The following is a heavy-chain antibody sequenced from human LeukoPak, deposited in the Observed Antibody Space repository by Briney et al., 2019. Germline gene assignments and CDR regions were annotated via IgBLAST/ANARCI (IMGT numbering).Heavy chain of an antibody. CDR2: ISTNGDST. J-gene: IGHJ4*02. V-gene: IGHV3-64*02. CDR3: ARWGSTSCYDY. Sequence: GGSLRLSCAASGFTFSTYAMHWVRQAPGEGLEYVSAISTNGDSTYYADSVKGRFTISRDSSKNTLFLQMGSLRADDMAVYYCARWGSTSCYDYWGQGTLVTVSS. D-gene: IGHD2-2*01. CDR1: GFTFSTYA.